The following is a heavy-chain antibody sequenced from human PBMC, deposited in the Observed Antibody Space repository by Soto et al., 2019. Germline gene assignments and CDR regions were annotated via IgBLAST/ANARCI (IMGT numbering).Heavy chain of an antibody. Sequence: PSETLSLTCTVSGASIRTDGYYWSWIRQRPGKGLEWIAYIFYTGSAYYNPSLESRLYISIGRSKNQFSLELRSVSVADTAVYYCARDRRDYPDIWGQGTRVTVSS. CDR2: IFYTGSA. CDR1: GASIRTDGYY. J-gene: IGHJ4*02. CDR3: ARDRRDYPDI. V-gene: IGHV4-31*03.